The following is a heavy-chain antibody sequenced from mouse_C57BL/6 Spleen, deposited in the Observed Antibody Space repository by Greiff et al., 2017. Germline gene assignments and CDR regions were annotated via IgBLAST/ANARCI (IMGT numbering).Heavy chain of an antibody. CDR2: IYPGDGDT. V-gene: IGHV1-82*01. CDR1: GYAFSSSW. CDR3: ARGGNYYYYAMDY. Sequence: LQESGPELVKPGASVKISCKASGYAFSSSWMNWVKQRPGKGLEWIGRIYPGDGDTNYNGKFKGKATLTADKSSSTAYMQLSSLTSEDSAVXFCARGGNYYYYAMDYWGQGTSVTVSS. J-gene: IGHJ4*01. D-gene: IGHD2-1*01.